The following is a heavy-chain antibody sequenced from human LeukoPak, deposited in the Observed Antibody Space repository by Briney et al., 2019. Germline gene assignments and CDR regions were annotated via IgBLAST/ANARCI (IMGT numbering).Heavy chain of an antibody. Sequence: PGGSLRLSCAASGFTFSSYEMNWVRQAPGKGLEWVSYISSSGTTIYYADSVKGRFTISRDNAKNSLYLQMNSLRAEDTAVYYCARDNEMPTIIVGYMDVWGKGTTVTVSS. D-gene: IGHD5-24*01. CDR2: ISSSGTTI. CDR1: GFTFSSYE. J-gene: IGHJ6*03. V-gene: IGHV3-48*03. CDR3: ARDNEMPTIIVGYMDV.